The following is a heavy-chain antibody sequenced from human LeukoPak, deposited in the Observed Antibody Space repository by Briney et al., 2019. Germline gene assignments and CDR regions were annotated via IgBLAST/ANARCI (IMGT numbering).Heavy chain of an antibody. D-gene: IGHD4-23*01. Sequence: PGRSLRLSCEASGFTFGDYHMSWVRQAPGKGLEWVGFIRSKAYGGTIEYAASVKGRFTISRDDSKGIAYLQMNSLKIEDTAVYYCAGNSVYYYYYMDLWGKGTTVTVSS. CDR1: GFTFGDYH. CDR3: AGNSVYYYYYMDL. V-gene: IGHV3-49*04. CDR2: IRSKAYGGTI. J-gene: IGHJ6*03.